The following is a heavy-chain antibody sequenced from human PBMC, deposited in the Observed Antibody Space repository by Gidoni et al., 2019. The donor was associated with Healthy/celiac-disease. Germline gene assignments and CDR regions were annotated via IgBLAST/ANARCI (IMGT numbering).Heavy chain of an antibody. J-gene: IGHJ4*02. V-gene: IGHV3-23*01. Sequence: GRFTISRDNSKNTLYLQMNSLRAEDTAVYYCAKDRARSLGIAAAGQRNGFDYWGQGTLVTVSS. CDR3: AKDRARSLGIAAAGQRNGFDY. D-gene: IGHD6-13*01.